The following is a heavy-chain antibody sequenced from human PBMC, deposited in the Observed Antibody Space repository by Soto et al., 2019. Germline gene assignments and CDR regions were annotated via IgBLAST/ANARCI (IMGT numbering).Heavy chain of an antibody. CDR2: IKQDGSEK. J-gene: IGHJ4*02. V-gene: IGHV3-7*05. Sequence: GGPLRLSCAASGFIFRNFCMSWVRQAPGKGLEWVANIKQDGSEKYYVDSVKGRFTISRDNAKKSLYLQMNSLRAEDTAVYYCASRYLEHCFSRSCSAPSAYWRQGALVTVSS. CDR3: ASRYLEHCFSRSCSAPSAY. CDR1: GFIFRNFC. D-gene: IGHD2-15*01.